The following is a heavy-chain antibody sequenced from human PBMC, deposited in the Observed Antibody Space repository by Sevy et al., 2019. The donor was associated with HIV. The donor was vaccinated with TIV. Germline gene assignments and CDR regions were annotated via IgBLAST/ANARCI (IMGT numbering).Heavy chain of an antibody. Sequence: GESLKISCAASGFTFSANWMNWVRQAPGKGLEWVANIKADGSDKHYVDSVEGRFTISRDNAKNLLFLQMNSLRVDDTAVYYCAHETFGRFESWGQGTLVTVSS. D-gene: IGHD3-16*01. CDR1: GFTFSANW. V-gene: IGHV3-7*01. J-gene: IGHJ4*02. CDR2: IKADGSDK. CDR3: AHETFGRFES.